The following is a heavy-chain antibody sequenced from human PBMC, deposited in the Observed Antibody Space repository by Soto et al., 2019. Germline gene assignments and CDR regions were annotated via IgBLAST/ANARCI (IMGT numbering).Heavy chain of an antibody. CDR2: IDHSGST. Sequence: QVQLQESGPGLVKPSGTLSLTCAVSGGSISSSNWWSWVRQPPGKGLQGIGEIDHSGSTNYNPSLKSRVTMSVDKTKNQFSLKLSSVTAADTAVYYCARMERGWELLPASAFDIWGQGTMVIVSS. CDR1: GGSISSSNW. J-gene: IGHJ3*02. CDR3: ARMERGWELLPASAFDI. D-gene: IGHD1-26*01. V-gene: IGHV4-4*02.